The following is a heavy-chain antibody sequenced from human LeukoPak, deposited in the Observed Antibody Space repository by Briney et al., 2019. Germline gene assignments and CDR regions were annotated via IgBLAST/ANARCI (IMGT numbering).Heavy chain of an antibody. V-gene: IGHV4-59*12. CDR2: VYYTGRS. J-gene: IGHJ3*02. D-gene: IGHD3-3*01. Sequence: SETLSLTCTLSGGSISTYFWSWIRQPPGKGLEWVGNVYYTGRSRYNPSLKSRATISVGTSKNQFSLKVNSVTAADTAVYYCARGSITVVPAFDIWGQGTMVTVSS. CDR1: GGSISTYF. CDR3: ARGSITVVPAFDI.